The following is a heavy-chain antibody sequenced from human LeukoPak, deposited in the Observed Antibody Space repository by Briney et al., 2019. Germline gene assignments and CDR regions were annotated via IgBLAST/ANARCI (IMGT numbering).Heavy chain of an antibody. CDR3: ASLRPTSRQYFDN. D-gene: IGHD3-16*01. CDR1: GFTFSDYY. V-gene: IGHV3-30*02. J-gene: IGHJ4*02. CDR2: IRYDGSNK. Sequence: PGGSLRLSCAASGFTFSDYYMSWIRQAPGKGLEWVAFIRYDGSNKYYADSVRGRFTISRDNSKNILYLQMNSLRAEDTAVYYCASLRPTSRQYFDNWGQGTLVTVSS.